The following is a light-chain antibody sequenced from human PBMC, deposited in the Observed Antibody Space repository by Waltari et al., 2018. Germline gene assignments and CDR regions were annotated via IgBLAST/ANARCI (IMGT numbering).Light chain of an antibody. Sequence: DIQMTQSPSSVSASVGDRVTITCRASQGISNYLAWYQQKPGKAPKFLTYAASILQSGVPSRFSGSGSGTEFTLTINGLQPEDFATYFCQQGNNFPPTFGQGTEVEI. CDR3: QQGNNFPPT. J-gene: IGKJ1*01. V-gene: IGKV1-12*01. CDR2: AAS. CDR1: QGISNY.